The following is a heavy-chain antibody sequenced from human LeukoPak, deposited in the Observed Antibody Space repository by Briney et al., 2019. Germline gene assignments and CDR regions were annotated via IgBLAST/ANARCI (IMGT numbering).Heavy chain of an antibody. CDR1: GCSISSCRCH. CDR2: IYTSGCT. Sequence: PSGTLSLTCTVSGCSISSCRCHWRWIRQPAGEGLEWIGHIYTSGCTNYNRSRKSRVTISVNPSKNQFSLKLSSVTAADTAVYYCAREGYHDYDSSGYFSGVDYWGQGTLVTVSS. D-gene: IGHD3-22*01. J-gene: IGHJ4*02. CDR3: AREGYHDYDSSGYFSGVDY. V-gene: IGHV4-61*09.